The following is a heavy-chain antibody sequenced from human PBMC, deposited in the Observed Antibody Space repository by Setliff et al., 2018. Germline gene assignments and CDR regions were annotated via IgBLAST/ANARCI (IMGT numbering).Heavy chain of an antibody. CDR2: ISYDDTKK. CDR1: GFTFSSYA. Sequence: GGSLRLSCAASGFTFSSYAMHWVRQAPGKGLEWVAVISYDDTKKYFADSVKGRFTISRDSSRNTLYLQMSSLRPEDTALYYCARSTITFSGEDFYFFYYMDVWGKGTTVTVSS. D-gene: IGHD4-4*01. CDR3: ARSTITFSGEDFYFFYYMDV. J-gene: IGHJ6*03. V-gene: IGHV3-30*04.